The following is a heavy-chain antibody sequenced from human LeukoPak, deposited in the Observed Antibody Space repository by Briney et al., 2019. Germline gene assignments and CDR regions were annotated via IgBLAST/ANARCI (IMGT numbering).Heavy chain of an antibody. D-gene: IGHD1-1*01. CDR3: ASSGFSTNYYFDY. CDR2: INPNSGGT. V-gene: IGHV1-2*06. Sequence: ASVKVSCKASGYTFTGYYMHWVRQAPGQGLEWMGRINPNSGGTNYAQKFQGRVTMTRDTSISTAYMELSRLRSDDTAVYCCASSGFSTNYYFDYWGQGTLVTVSS. CDR1: GYTFTGYY. J-gene: IGHJ4*02.